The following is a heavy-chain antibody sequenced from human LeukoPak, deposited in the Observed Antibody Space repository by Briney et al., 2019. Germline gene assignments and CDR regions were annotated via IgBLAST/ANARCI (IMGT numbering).Heavy chain of an antibody. V-gene: IGHV3-23*01. Sequence: GGSLRLSCAASGFTFSSYAMSWVRQAPGKGLEWVSGISGSGASSYYADSVKGRFTISRDNAKNTLYLQMNSLRAEDTAVYYCARNKLELERRDIDYWGQGTLVTVSS. CDR1: GFTFSSYA. CDR2: ISGSGASS. J-gene: IGHJ4*02. CDR3: ARNKLELERRDIDY. D-gene: IGHD1-1*01.